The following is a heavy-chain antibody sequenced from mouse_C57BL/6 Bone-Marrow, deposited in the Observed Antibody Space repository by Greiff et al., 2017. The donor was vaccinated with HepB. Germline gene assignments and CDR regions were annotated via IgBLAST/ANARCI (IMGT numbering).Heavy chain of an antibody. V-gene: IGHV5-9-1*02. CDR2: ISSGGDYI. CDR1: GFTFSSYA. J-gene: IGHJ2*01. D-gene: IGHD1-1*01. Sequence: EVMLVESGEGLVKPGGSLKLSCAASGFTFSSYAMSWVRQTPEKRLEWVAYISSGGDYIYYADTVKGRFTISRDNARNTLYLQMSSLKSEDTAMYYCTRGVTTVVATDYFDYWGQGTTLTISS. CDR3: TRGVTTVVATDYFDY.